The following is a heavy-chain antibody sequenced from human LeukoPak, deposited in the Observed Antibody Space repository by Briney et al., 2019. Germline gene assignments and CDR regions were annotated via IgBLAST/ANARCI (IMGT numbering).Heavy chain of an antibody. CDR2: IYNSGST. J-gene: IGHJ2*01. V-gene: IGHV4-59*01. CDR3: ARPKYADYDWPDWYFDL. CDR1: GGSISTSY. Sequence: SSETLSLTCSVSGGSISTSYWIWIRQPPGKGLEWIVYIYNSGSTNYNPSFKSLVTISVDMSKNQFSLKLSSVTAADTAVYYCARPKYADYDWPDWYFDLWGRGTLVTVSS. D-gene: IGHD4-17*01.